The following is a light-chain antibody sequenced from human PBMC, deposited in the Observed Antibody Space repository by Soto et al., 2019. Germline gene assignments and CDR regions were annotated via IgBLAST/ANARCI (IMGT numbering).Light chain of an antibody. J-gene: IGLJ1*01. V-gene: IGLV2-23*01. CDR3: CSYAGDYMFV. CDR1: SSDVGNY. Sequence: QSALTQPASVSGSPGQSITISCTGTSSDVGNYVSWYQQHPGKAPKLKIYEGTKRPSGVSDRFSGSKSDNTASLTISGLQAEDEGDYYCCSYAGDYMFVFGTGTKLTVL. CDR2: EGT.